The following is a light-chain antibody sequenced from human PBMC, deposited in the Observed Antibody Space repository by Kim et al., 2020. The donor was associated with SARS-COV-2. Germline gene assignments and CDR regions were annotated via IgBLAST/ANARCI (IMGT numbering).Light chain of an antibody. CDR2: DDS. CDR1: NIGSKS. CDR3: QVWDSSADLWV. Sequence: APGKTARISCGGSNIGSKSVHWYQQKPGQAPVVVMFDDSDRPSGTPERFSGSNSGNTATLTISRAEAGDEADYYCQVWDSSADLWVFGGGTKVTV. V-gene: IGLV3-21*03. J-gene: IGLJ3*02.